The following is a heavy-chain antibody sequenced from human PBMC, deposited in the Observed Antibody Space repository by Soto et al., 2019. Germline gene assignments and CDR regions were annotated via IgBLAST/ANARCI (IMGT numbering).Heavy chain of an antibody. D-gene: IGHD1-26*01. CDR3: ARSGSSYFDY. V-gene: IGHV4-39*01. Sequence: SETLSLTCTVSGGSITSSEYYWAWIRQPPGKGLQFVGTIYYSGSSYSNPSLKSRLSMSVDTSKNQFSLTMKSVTAADTAVYYCARSGSSYFDYWGQGTLVTVSS. J-gene: IGHJ4*02. CDR1: GGSITSSEYY. CDR2: IYYSGSS.